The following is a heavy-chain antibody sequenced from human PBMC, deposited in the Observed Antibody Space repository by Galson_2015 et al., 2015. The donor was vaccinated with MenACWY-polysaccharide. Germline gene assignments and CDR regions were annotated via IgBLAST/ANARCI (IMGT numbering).Heavy chain of an antibody. CDR3: AKGPIVVVVAATSYFDY. J-gene: IGHJ4*02. Sequence: SLRLSCAASGFTFGSYGMHWVRQAPGKGLEWVAVISYDGSNKYYADSVKGRFTISRDNSKNTLYLQMNSLRAEDTAVYYCAKGPIVVVVAATSYFDYWGQGTLVTVSS. CDR2: ISYDGSNK. CDR1: GFTFGSYG. D-gene: IGHD2-15*01. V-gene: IGHV3-30*18.